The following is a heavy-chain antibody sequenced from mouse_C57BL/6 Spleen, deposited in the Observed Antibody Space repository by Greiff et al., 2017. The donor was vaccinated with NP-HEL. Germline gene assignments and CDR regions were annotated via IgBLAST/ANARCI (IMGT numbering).Heavy chain of an antibody. D-gene: IGHD1-1*01. CDR2: IYPGDGDT. Sequence: VQLQQSGAELVKPGASVKISCKASGYAFSSYWMNWVKQRPGKGLEWIGQIYPGDGDTNYNGKFKGKATLTADKSSSTAYMQLSSLTSEDSAVYFCARFITTVVASYWYFDVWGTGTTVTVSS. V-gene: IGHV1-80*01. J-gene: IGHJ1*03. CDR3: ARFITTVVASYWYFDV. CDR1: GYAFSSYW.